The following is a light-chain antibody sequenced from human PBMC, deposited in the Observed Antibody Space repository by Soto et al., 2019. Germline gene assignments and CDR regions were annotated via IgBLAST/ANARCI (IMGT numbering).Light chain of an antibody. V-gene: IGLV1-44*01. CDR3: AAWDDSLKALV. J-gene: IGLJ3*02. CDR1: GSNMGSNT. CDR2: SNN. Sequence: QAVVTQPPSASGTPGQRVTISCSGSGSNMGSNTVNWYQQLPGTAPKLLIYSNNQRPSGVPDRFSGSKSGASASLAISGLPSEDEADYYCAAWDDSLKALVFGGGTKLTVL.